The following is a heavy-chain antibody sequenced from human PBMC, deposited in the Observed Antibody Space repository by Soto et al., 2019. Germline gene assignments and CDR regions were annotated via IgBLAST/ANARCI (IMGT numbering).Heavy chain of an antibody. CDR1: GYTFTIYG. V-gene: IGHV1-18*01. CDR3: ATNAGSGSYYTDYYYGMDV. Sequence: GASVKVSCKASGYTFTIYGISWVRQAPGQGLEWMGWISAYNGNTNYAQKLQGRVTMTTDTSTSTAYMELRSLRSDDTAVYYCATNAGSGSYYTDYYYGMDVWGQGTTVTVSS. D-gene: IGHD3-10*01. J-gene: IGHJ6*02. CDR2: ISAYNGNT.